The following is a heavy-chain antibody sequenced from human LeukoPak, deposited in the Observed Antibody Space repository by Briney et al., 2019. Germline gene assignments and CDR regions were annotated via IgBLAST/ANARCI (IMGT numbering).Heavy chain of an antibody. CDR2: INPNSGGT. J-gene: IGHJ4*02. V-gene: IGHV1-2*06. D-gene: IGHD2-15*01. Sequence: ASVKVSCKASGYTFTGYYLHWVRQAPGQGLEWMGRINPNSGGTNYAQKFQGRVTMTRDTSITTGYMELSRLRSDDAALYYCASGARYCGGDSCYGPFGYWGQGTLVTVSS. CDR1: GYTFTGYY. CDR3: ASGARYCGGDSCYGPFGY.